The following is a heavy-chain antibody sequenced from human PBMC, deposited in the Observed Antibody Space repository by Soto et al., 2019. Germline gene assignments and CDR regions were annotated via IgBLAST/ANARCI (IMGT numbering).Heavy chain of an antibody. CDR3: QTAMAPHLNFDY. Sequence: GASVKVSCKASGGTFSSYAISWVRQAPGQGLEWMGGIIPIFGTANYAQKFQGRVTITADESTSTAYMELSRLRSDDTAVYYCQTAMAPHLNFDYWGQGTLVTVSS. J-gene: IGHJ4*02. D-gene: IGHD5-18*01. CDR2: IIPIFGTA. V-gene: IGHV1-69*13. CDR1: GGTFSSYA.